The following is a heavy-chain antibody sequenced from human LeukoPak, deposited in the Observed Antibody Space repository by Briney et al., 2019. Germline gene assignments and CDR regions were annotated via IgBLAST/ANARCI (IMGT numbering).Heavy chain of an antibody. CDR3: AREGGGTIFGVVIIGTHNWFDP. V-gene: IGHV4-34*01. Sequence: SETLSLTCAVYGGSFSGYHWSWIRQPPGKGLEWIGEINHSGSTNYNPSLKSRVTISVDTSKNQFSLELSSVTAADTAVYYCAREGGGTIFGVVIIGTHNWFDPWGQGTLVTVSS. J-gene: IGHJ5*02. CDR2: INHSGST. CDR1: GGSFSGYH. D-gene: IGHD3-3*01.